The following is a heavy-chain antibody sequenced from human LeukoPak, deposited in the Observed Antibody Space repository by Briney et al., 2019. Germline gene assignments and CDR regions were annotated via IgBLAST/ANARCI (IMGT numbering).Heavy chain of an antibody. Sequence: SETLSLTCTVSGGSISSYYWSWIRQPPGKGLEWIGYTYYSGSTNYNPSLKSRVTISVDTSKNQFSLKLSSVTAADTAVYYCARDRSGYDSSGYYYYYYGMDVWGQGTTVTVSS. CDR3: ARDRSGYDSSGYYYYYYGMDV. V-gene: IGHV4-59*01. D-gene: IGHD3-22*01. CDR2: TYYSGST. J-gene: IGHJ6*02. CDR1: GGSISSYY.